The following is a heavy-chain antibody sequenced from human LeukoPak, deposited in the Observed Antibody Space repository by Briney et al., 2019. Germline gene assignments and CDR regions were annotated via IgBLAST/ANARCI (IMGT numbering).Heavy chain of an antibody. CDR1: GYTFTSYA. V-gene: IGHV1-3*01. D-gene: IGHD2-21*01. CDR3: ARDEVVKLWLRHLFDY. J-gene: IGHJ4*02. CDR2: INAGNGNT. Sequence: GASVKVSCKASGYTFTSYAMHWVRQATGQRLEWMGWINAGNGNTKYSQKFQGRVTITRDTSASTAYMELSSLRSEDTAVYYCARDEVVKLWLRHLFDYWGQGTLVTVSS.